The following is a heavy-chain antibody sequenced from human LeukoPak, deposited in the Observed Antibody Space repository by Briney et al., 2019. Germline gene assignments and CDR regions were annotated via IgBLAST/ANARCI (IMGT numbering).Heavy chain of an antibody. J-gene: IGHJ4*02. CDR1: GLTFSGYW. CDR2: INQDASEK. Sequence: AGGSLRLSCVVSGLTFSGYWVTWVRQAPGKGLEWVANINQDASEKYYVESVKGRFAISRDNAKNSLYLQMNSLRAEDTAVYYCASYYYGSGTSLGYWGQGTLVTVSS. CDR3: ASYYYGSGTSLGY. V-gene: IGHV3-7*01. D-gene: IGHD3-10*01.